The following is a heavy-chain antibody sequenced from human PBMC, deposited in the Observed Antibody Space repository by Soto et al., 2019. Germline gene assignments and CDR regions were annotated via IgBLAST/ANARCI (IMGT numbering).Heavy chain of an antibody. Sequence: SETLSLTCAVYGGSFSGYYWSWIRQPPGKGLEWIGEINHSGSTNYNPSLKSRVTISVDTSKNQFSLKLSSVTAADTAVYYCARLMDYDFWSGYDGYYFDYWGQGTLVTVSS. CDR2: INHSGST. D-gene: IGHD3-3*01. J-gene: IGHJ4*02. V-gene: IGHV4-34*01. CDR3: ARLMDYDFWSGYDGYYFDY. CDR1: GGSFSGYY.